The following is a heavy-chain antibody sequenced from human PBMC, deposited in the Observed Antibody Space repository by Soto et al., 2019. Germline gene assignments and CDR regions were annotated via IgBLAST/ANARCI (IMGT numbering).Heavy chain of an antibody. CDR3: AKDQGIAASHGVD. Sequence: QVQLVESGGGVVQPGTSLRLSCAASGFTFNNYGMHWVRQAPGTGLEWVATISNDGRDKYYADSVKGRLTISRDKSKNTLYLQMSSLRAEDTAVYYCAKDQGIAASHGVDWGQGTLVTVSS. CDR2: ISNDGRDK. V-gene: IGHV3-30*18. J-gene: IGHJ3*01. D-gene: IGHD6-13*01. CDR1: GFTFNNYG.